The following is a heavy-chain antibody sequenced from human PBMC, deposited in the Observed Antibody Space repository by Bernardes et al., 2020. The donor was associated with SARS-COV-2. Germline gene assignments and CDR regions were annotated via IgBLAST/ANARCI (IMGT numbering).Heavy chain of an antibody. CDR1: RDPTSSNS. CDR3: ARDWPPESGDTYCSGGNCYTNYHYYGVDV. D-gene: IGHD2-15*01. V-gene: IGHV3-21*01. CDR2: FSSTSGYI. J-gene: IGHJ6*02. Sequence: ETLSLTCSVSRDPTSSNSYYWAWLRQPPGKGLEWVASFSSTSGYIYYAESVKGRFTISRDNAKNSLYLQMTSLGADDTGVYYCARDWPPESGDTYCSGGNCYTNYHYYGVDVWGQGTTVTVS.